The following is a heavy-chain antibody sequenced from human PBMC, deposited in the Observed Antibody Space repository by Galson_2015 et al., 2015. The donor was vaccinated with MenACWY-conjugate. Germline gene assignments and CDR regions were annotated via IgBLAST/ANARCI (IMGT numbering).Heavy chain of an antibody. D-gene: IGHD3-16*01. Sequence: SLGLSCAASGFTVSTNCMSWVRQAPGKGLEWVSIICSGTRTFYADSVKGRFTISGDNSQNTVYLQMNSLRAEDTAMYYCARSGVGFGERWLDPWGQGTLVTVSS. CDR3: ARSGVGFGERWLDP. CDR2: ICSGTRT. CDR1: GFTVSTNC. V-gene: IGHV3-53*01. J-gene: IGHJ5*02.